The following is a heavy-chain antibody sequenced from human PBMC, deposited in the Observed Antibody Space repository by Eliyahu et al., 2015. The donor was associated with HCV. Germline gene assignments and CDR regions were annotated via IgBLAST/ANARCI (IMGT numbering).Heavy chain of an antibody. D-gene: IGHD3-10*01. CDR1: GFTXGXAG. Sequence: EVQLVESGGGWVKPGGSLRLSCAAXGFTXGXAGXGWVRQAPGKGLEWIGRIKSKTDGGTTDYAAPVKGRFTISRDDSKSTLYLQMNSLKTEDTAVYYCTTGAPGGFDYYLDVWGQGTTVTVSS. CDR2: IKSKTDGGTT. J-gene: IGHJ6*03. CDR3: TTGAPGGFDYYLDV. V-gene: IGHV3-15*01.